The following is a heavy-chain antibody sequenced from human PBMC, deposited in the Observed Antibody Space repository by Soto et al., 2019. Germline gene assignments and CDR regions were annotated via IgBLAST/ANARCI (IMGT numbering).Heavy chain of an antibody. CDR1: GFTFSSYA. D-gene: IGHD5-12*01. J-gene: IGHJ6*02. CDR3: AKISVYDWDYYYGMDV. Sequence: PGGSLRLSCAASGFTFSSYAMSWVRQAPGKGLEWVSAIGGSGGSTYYADSVKGRFTISRDNSKNTLYLQMNSLRAEDTAVYYCAKISVYDWDYYYGMDVWGQGTTVTVSS. CDR2: IGGSGGST. V-gene: IGHV3-23*01.